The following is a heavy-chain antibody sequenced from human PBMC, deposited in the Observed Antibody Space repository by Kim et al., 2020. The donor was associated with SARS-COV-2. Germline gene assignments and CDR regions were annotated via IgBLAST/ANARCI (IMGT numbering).Heavy chain of an antibody. Sequence: SETLSLTCTVSGGSISSYYWSWIRQPPGKGLEWIGYIYYSGSTNYNPSLKSRVTISVDTSKNQFSLKLSSVTAADTAVYYCARSGVGDYGDYYFDYWGQGTLVTVSS. CDR3: ARSGVGDYGDYYFDY. J-gene: IGHJ4*02. V-gene: IGHV4-59*01. CDR2: IYYSGST. CDR1: GGSISSYY. D-gene: IGHD4-17*01.